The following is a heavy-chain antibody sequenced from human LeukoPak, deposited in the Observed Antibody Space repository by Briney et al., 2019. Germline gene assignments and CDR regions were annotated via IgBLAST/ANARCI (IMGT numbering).Heavy chain of an antibody. V-gene: IGHV1-46*01. CDR2: INPSGGTT. CDR3: ARGLDSNGYYAP. D-gene: IGHD3-22*01. CDR1: GYTFTGYY. Sequence: RASVKVSCKASGYTFTGYYVHWVRQAPGQGLEWMGIINPSGGTTTYAQKFQGRVTLTRDTSTNTVYMELSSLRSEDTAVYYCARGLDSNGYYAPWGQGTLVTVSS. J-gene: IGHJ5*02.